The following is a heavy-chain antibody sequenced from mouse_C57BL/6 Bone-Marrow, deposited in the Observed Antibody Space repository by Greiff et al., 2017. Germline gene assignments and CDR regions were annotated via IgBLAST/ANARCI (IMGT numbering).Heavy chain of an antibody. D-gene: IGHD1-1*01. V-gene: IGHV1-64*01. Sequence: QVQLQQPGAELVKPGASVKLSCKASGYTFTSYWMHWVKQRPGQGLEWIGMIHPNSGSTNYNEKFKSKATLTVDKSSSTAYMQLSSLTSEASAVYYWARVGYYYGSGYFDYWGQGTTLTGSS. CDR2: IHPNSGST. J-gene: IGHJ2*01. CDR3: ARVGYYYGSGYFDY. CDR1: GYTFTSYW.